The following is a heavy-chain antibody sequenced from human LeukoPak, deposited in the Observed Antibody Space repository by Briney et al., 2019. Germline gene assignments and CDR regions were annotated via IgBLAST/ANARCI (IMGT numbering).Heavy chain of an antibody. CDR2: IKSKANGETT. CDR1: GFTFSDAW. V-gene: IGHV3-15*01. J-gene: IGHJ4*02. Sequence: GGSLRLSCSASGFTFSDAWMGWVRQAPGKGLEWVGRIKSKANGETTHFAAPVEGRFTISRDDSKNTLYLQMSGLKTEDTAVYYCAWGGDYFDFWGRGTLVTVSS. CDR3: AWGGDYFDF. D-gene: IGHD3-16*01.